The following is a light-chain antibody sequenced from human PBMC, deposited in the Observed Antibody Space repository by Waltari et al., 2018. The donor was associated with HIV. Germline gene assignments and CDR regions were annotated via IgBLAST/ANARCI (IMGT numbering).Light chain of an antibody. J-gene: IGKJ1*01. CDR2: GPS. Sequence: EIVMKKSPALQSVSRGERATLSCRASQSVSNNLAWYQQKPGQAPRLLIYGPSTRATGTPARFSASGSGTEFTLTISSLQSEDFAIYYCQQYNEWPRTFGQGTKVEIK. CDR3: QQYNEWPRT. CDR1: QSVSNN. V-gene: IGKV3-15*01.